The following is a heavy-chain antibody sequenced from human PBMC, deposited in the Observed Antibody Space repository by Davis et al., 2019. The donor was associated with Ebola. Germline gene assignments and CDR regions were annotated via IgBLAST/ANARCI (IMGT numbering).Heavy chain of an antibody. V-gene: IGHV1-3*01. CDR1: GFIFTRYA. CDR2: VHGGNGNT. CDR3: ARATFGYNSGWYADY. J-gene: IGHJ4*02. D-gene: IGHD6-19*01. Sequence: ASVKVSCKTSGFIFTRYAIHWVRQAPGQRLEWMGWVHGGNGNTKYSQRFQGRVTITTDTSASTAYLDLSSLRSDDTAVFYCARATFGYNSGWYADYWGQGTLVTVSS.